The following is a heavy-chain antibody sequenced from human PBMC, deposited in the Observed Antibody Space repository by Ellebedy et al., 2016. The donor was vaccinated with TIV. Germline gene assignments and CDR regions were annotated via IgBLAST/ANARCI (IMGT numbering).Heavy chain of an antibody. D-gene: IGHD3-3*01. CDR1: GFTFSNYA. J-gene: IGHJ5*02. Sequence: PGGSLRLSCAASGFTFSNYAMSWVRQAPGKGLEWVAHIKTDGSETYYVDSVKGRFTISRENAKNALFLQMDGLRVDDSAVYYCVGFGVFNLWGQGAPVTVSS. CDR3: VGFGVFNL. V-gene: IGHV3-7*01. CDR2: IKTDGSET.